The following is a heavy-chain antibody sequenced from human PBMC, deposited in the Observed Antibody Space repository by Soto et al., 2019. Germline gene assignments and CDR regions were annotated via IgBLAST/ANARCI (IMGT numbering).Heavy chain of an antibody. J-gene: IGHJ4*02. CDR2: IYPGDSDT. V-gene: IGHV5-51*01. CDR3: ARQVRPIAARPYYFDY. D-gene: IGHD6-6*01. CDR1: GYSFTSYW. Sequence: PGESLKISCNGSGYSFTSYWIGWVRQMPGKGLEWMGIIYPGDSDTRYSPSFQGQVTISADKSISTAYLQWSSLKASDTAMYYCARQVRPIAARPYYFDYWGQGTLVTVSS.